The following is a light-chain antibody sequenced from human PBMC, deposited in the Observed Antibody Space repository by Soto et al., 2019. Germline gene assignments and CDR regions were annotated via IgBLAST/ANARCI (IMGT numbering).Light chain of an antibody. CDR1: QRVSRN. CDR3: QQYDQWPIT. Sequence: ITQSSTTLSVSPGERATLTCRASQRVSRNLAWYQRKPGQAPWLLIYDASTRATGIPDRFSGSGSETEFSFTVTSLQSEDFAVYDCQQYDQWPITFAQGTRLEI. J-gene: IGKJ5*01. CDR2: DAS. V-gene: IGKV3-15*01.